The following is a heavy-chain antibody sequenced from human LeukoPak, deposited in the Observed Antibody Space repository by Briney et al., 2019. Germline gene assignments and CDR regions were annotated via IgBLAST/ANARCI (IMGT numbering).Heavy chain of an antibody. CDR1: GGTFSSYA. CDR2: IIPILGIA. Sequence: SVKVSCKASGGTFSSYAISWVRQAPGQGLEWMGRIIPILGIANYAQKFQGRVTITAGKSTSTAYMELSSLRSEDTAVYYCASSPAAMAHYYYYGMDVWGQGTTVTVSS. D-gene: IGHD5-18*01. J-gene: IGHJ6*02. CDR3: ASSPAAMAHYYYYGMDV. V-gene: IGHV1-69*04.